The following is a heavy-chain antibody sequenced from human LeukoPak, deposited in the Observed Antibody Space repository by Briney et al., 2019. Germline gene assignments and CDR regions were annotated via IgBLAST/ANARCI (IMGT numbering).Heavy chain of an antibody. CDR3: ARGPSRYCSGGSCYRLDY. J-gene: IGHJ4*02. D-gene: IGHD2-15*01. CDR1: GYTFTSYG. V-gene: IGHV1-18*01. CDR2: ISAYNGNT. Sequence: GASVKVSCKXSGYTFTSYGISWVRQAPGQGLEWMGWISAYNGNTNYAQKLQGRVTMTTDTSTSTAYMELGSLRSDDTAVYYCARGPSRYCSGGSCYRLDYWGQGTLVTVSS.